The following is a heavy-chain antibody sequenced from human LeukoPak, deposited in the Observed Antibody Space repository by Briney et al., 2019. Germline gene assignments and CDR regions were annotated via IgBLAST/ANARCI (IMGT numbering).Heavy chain of an antibody. V-gene: IGHV3-21*01. J-gene: IGHJ5*02. CDR1: GFTFSSYS. CDR3: ARDLYFRKFGGENWFDP. CDR2: ISSSSSYI. D-gene: IGHD3-9*01. Sequence: SGGSLRLSCAASGFTFSSYSMNWVRQAPGKGLEWVSSISSSSSYIYYADSVKGRFTISRDNAKNSLYLQMNSLRAEATAVYYCARDLYFRKFGGENWFDPWGQGTLVTVSS.